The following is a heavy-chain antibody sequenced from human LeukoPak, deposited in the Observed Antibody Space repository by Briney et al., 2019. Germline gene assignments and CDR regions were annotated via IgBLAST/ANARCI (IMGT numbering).Heavy chain of an antibody. Sequence: QPGGSLRLSCTASGFILNSNHVNWVRQAPGKGLEWVSVIYTGGSTFYADSVKGRFTISRDNSKNTLYLQMNSLRAEDTAVYYCAKTRRYYYDSSGPYWGQGTLVTVSS. D-gene: IGHD3-22*01. V-gene: IGHV3-53*01. CDR2: IYTGGST. CDR1: GFILNSNH. CDR3: AKTRRYYYDSSGPY. J-gene: IGHJ4*02.